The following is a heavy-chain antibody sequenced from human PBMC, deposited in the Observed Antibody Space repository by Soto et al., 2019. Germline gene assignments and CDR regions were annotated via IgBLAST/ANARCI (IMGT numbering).Heavy chain of an antibody. D-gene: IGHD6-19*01. CDR1: GGSFSGYY. V-gene: IGHV4-34*01. J-gene: IGHJ3*02. CDR2: INHSGST. Sequence: QVQLQQWGAGLLEPSETLSLTCAVYGGSFSGYYWSWIRQPPGKGLEWIGEINHSGSTNYNPSLKSRVTISVDTSKNQFSLKLSSVTAADTAVYYCARGPAVAHAFDIWGQGTMVTVSS. CDR3: ARGPAVAHAFDI.